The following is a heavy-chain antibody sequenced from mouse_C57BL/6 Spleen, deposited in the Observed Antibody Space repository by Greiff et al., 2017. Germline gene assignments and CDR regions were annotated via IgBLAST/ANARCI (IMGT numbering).Heavy chain of an antibody. CDR2: INYDGGST. V-gene: IGHV5-16*01. Sequence: EVKVVESEGGLVQPGSSMKLSCTASGFTFSDYYMAWVRQVPEKGLEWVSNINYDGGSTYYLDSLKSRFIISRDNAKNILYLQMSSLKSEDTATYYCARVDGNFLDYWGQGTTLTVSS. J-gene: IGHJ2*01. CDR3: ARVDGNFLDY. CDR1: GFTFSDYY. D-gene: IGHD2-1*01.